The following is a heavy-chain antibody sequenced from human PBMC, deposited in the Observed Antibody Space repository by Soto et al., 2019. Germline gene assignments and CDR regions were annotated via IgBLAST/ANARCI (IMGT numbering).Heavy chain of an antibody. V-gene: IGHV1-8*01. CDR1: GYTFTNYD. CDR3: AKDSQQWPKNPPGDFDY. J-gene: IGHJ4*02. Sequence: ASVKVSCKASGYTFTNYDINWVRHATGQGLEWMGWMNPNSGNTGYAQKFQGRVTMTRDTSINTAYMELSSLRSEDTAVYYCAKDSQQWPKNPPGDFDYWGQGTLVTVSS. D-gene: IGHD6-19*01. CDR2: MNPNSGNT.